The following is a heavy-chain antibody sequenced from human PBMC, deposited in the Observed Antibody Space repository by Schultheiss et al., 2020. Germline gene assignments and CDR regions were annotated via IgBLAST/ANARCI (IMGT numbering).Heavy chain of an antibody. D-gene: IGHD2-2*01. CDR2: IWYDGSNK. J-gene: IGHJ6*02. CDR3: ARESGYCSSTSCYLAYYYGMDV. V-gene: IGHV3-33*01. Sequence: GGSLRLSCAASGFTFSSYGMHWVRQAPGKGLEWVAVIWYDGSNKYYADSVKGRFTISRDNSKNTLYLQMNSLRAEDTAVYYCARESGYCSSTSCYLAYYYGMDVWGQGTTVTVSS. CDR1: GFTFSSYG.